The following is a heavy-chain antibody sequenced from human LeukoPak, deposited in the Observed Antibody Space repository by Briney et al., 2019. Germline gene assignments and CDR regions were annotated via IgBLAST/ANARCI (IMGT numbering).Heavy chain of an antibody. V-gene: IGHV4-59*12. D-gene: IGHD2-2*01. CDR1: GGSISSYY. Sequence: PSETLSLTCTVSGGSISSYYWSWIRQPPGKGLEWIGYIYYSGSTNYNPSLKSRVTISVDTSKNQFSLKLSSVTAADTAVYYCARDSRGSIGYWGQGTLVTVSS. J-gene: IGHJ4*02. CDR3: ARDSRGSIGY. CDR2: IYYSGST.